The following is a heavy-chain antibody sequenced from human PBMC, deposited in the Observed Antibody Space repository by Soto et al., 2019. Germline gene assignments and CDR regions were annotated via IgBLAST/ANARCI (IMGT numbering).Heavy chain of an antibody. D-gene: IGHD3-22*01. CDR3: ARDPAYYYDSSGYDY. CDR2: ISSSSSYI. J-gene: IGHJ4*02. Sequence: GGSLRLSCAASGFTFSSYSMNWVRQAPGKGLEWVSSISSSSSYIYYADSVKGRFTISRDNAKNSLYLQMNSLRAEDMDVYYCARDPAYYYDSSGYDYWDQGTLVTVSS. V-gene: IGHV3-21*01. CDR1: GFTFSSYS.